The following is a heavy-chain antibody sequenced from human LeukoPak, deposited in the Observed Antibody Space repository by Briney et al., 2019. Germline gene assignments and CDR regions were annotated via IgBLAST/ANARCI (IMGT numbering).Heavy chain of an antibody. J-gene: IGHJ5*02. V-gene: IGHV4-39*07. Sequence: SETLSLTCTVSGVSISSYYWSWIRQPPGKGLEWIGSIYYTGSTYCNPSLKSRVTISVNTSKNQFSLKLSSVTAADTAVYYCARGRGEGRGISMVRGVRAPSYNWFDPWGHGTLVTVSS. D-gene: IGHD3-10*01. CDR1: GVSISSYY. CDR2: IYYTGST. CDR3: ARGRGEGRGISMVRGVRAPSYNWFDP.